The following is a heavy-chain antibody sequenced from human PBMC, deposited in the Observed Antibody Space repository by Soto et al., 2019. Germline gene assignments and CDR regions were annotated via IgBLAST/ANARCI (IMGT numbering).Heavy chain of an antibody. D-gene: IGHD3-3*01. CDR2: INPATGAA. CDR3: ARGGGVGVAGSAAFDM. J-gene: IGHJ3*02. Sequence: QLHLVQSGAVVKKPGASVTVSCSASGYPVTAYYMHWVRQAPGRGLEWMGGINPATGAAKYTRTFQGRVTMPRDTSTSTVFMELSGLTSEDTAVFYWARGGGVGVAGSAAFDMWGQGTLVTVSS. CDR1: GYPVTAYY. V-gene: IGHV1-2*02.